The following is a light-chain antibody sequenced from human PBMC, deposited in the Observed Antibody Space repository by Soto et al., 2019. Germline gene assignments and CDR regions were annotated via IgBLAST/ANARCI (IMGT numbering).Light chain of an antibody. CDR3: AAWDDSLSGVV. V-gene: IGLV1-40*01. J-gene: IGLJ2*01. CDR2: GNI. Sequence: QSVLTQPPSVSGAPGQRVTISCTGSSSNIGAGYDVHWYQQVPGTAPKLLIYGNINRPSGVPDRFSGSKSGTSASLAITGLRSEDEADYYCAAWDDSLSGVVFGGGTQLTVL. CDR1: SSNIGAGYD.